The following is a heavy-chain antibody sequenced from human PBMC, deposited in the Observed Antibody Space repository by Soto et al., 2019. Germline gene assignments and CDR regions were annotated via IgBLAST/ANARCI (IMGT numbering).Heavy chain of an antibody. CDR2: ISTSGSTK. D-gene: IGHD3-10*01. CDR1: GFTLSDHY. V-gene: IGHV3-11*01. Sequence: QVQLVESGGGFVKPGGSLRLSCAASGFTLSDHYMSWIRQAPGKGLEWVSYISTSGSTKFYADSVKGRFTISRDNTKNSLNLQMNSLRAEDTAVYYCATTIDYYGSIKWFDPWGQGTLVTVSS. CDR3: ATTIDYYGSIKWFDP. J-gene: IGHJ5*02.